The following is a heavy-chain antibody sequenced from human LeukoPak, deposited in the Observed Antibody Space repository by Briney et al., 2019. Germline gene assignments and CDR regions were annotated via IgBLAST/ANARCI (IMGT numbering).Heavy chain of an antibody. D-gene: IGHD1-14*01. J-gene: IGHJ4*02. CDR3: AREGPPQPIDY. CDR2: IWYDGSNK. CDR1: GFTFSSYG. V-gene: IGHV3-33*01. Sequence: GGSLRLSCAASGFTFSSYGMHWVRQAPGKGLEWVAVIWYDGSNKYYADSVKGRFTISRDNSKNTLYPQMNSLRAEDTAVYYCAREGPPQPIDYWGQGTLVTVSS.